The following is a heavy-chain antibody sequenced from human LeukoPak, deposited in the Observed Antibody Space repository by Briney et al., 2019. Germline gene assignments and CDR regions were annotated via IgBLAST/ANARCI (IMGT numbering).Heavy chain of an antibody. CDR3: VRMDYGGNDVNWFDP. V-gene: IGHV1-8*01. CDR1: GYTFTSYG. CDR2: MNPNSGNT. Sequence: ASVKVSCKASGYTFTSYGINWARQATGQGLEWMGWMNPNSGNTGYAQKFQGRVTMTRNTSISTAYMELSSLRSDDTAVYYCVRMDYGGNDVNWFDPWGQGTLVTVSS. D-gene: IGHD4-23*01. J-gene: IGHJ5*02.